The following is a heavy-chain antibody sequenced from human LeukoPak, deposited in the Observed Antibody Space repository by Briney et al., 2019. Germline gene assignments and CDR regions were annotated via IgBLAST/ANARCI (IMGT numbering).Heavy chain of an antibody. Sequence: SETLSLTCAVYGGSFSTYYWGWVRQTPGNGLEWIAEINHSGSTNYNPSLKSRVTVSIDTSKNQISLKLTSVTGADTAVYYCAGERGEEYSSGWYKTNYFYNWGQGIRVTVSS. D-gene: IGHD6-19*01. CDR2: INHSGST. CDR3: AGERGEEYSSGWYKTNYFYN. V-gene: IGHV4-34*01. J-gene: IGHJ4*02. CDR1: GGSFSTYY.